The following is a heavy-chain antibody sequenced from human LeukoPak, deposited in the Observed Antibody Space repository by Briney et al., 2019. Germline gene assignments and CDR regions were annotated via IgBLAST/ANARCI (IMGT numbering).Heavy chain of an antibody. CDR1: AYTFTSYG. CDR3: ARLGYCSSTSCLGPYYYYGMDV. Sequence: ASVKVSCKAHAYTFTSYGMSWVRQAPGQGLEWMGWINSYNGSTNYAQKFQGRVTMTTDTSTSTAYMELRSLRSDDTAVYYCARLGYCSSTSCLGPYYYYGMDVWGQGTTVTVSS. CDR2: INSYNGST. D-gene: IGHD2-2*01. V-gene: IGHV1-18*01. J-gene: IGHJ6*02.